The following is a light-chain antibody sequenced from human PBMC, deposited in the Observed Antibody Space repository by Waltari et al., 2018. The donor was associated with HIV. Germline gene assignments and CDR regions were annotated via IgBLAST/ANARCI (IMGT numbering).Light chain of an antibody. CDR3: SSYTKTLYVI. J-gene: IGLJ2*01. V-gene: IGLV2-14*03. Sequence: QSALTQPASVSGSPGQSITISCTGTSNDVGGYNYVSWYQQHPGKAPKLMIYDVTTRPSWVSGRFSGSKSGNTASLTISGLQAEDEADYYCSSYTKTLYVIFGGGTKLTVL. CDR2: DVT. CDR1: SNDVGGYNY.